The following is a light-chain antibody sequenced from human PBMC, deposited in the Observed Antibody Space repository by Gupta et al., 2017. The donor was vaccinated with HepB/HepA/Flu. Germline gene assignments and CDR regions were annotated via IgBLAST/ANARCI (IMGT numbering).Light chain of an antibody. J-gene: IGKJ2*01. CDR1: QGISNF. CDR2: AAS. V-gene: IGKV1-27*01. Sequence: DIQMTQSPFSLSASVGDTVTIACRASQGISNFLAWYQQKPGKVPQLLIFAASTLQSGVPSRFSGSGSGTXFTLTIXSRQPEDVASYYCQIEDSVPNTFGXGTKLEIK. CDR3: QIEDSVPNT.